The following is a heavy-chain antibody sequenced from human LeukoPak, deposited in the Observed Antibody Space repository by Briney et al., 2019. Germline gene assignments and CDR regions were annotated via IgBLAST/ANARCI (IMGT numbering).Heavy chain of an antibody. J-gene: IGHJ6*02. D-gene: IGHD3-3*01. CDR1: GGSISSSSYY. CDR2: IYYSGST. CDR3: ARHPMFSHVPYYDFWSGSYYYGMDV. Sequence: SETLSLTCTVSGGSISSSSYYWGWMRQPPGKGLEWIGSIYYSGSTYYNPSLKSRVTISVDTSKNQFSLKLSSVTAADTAVYYCARHPMFSHVPYYDFWSGSYYYGMDVWGQGTTVTVSS. V-gene: IGHV4-39*01.